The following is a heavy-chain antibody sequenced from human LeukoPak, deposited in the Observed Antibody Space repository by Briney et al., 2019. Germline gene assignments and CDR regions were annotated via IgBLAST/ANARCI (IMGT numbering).Heavy chain of an antibody. Sequence: SETLSLTCTVSGGSVSSGSYYWSWIRQPPGKGLEWIGYIYYSGSTNYNPSLKSRVTISVDTSKNQFSLKLSSVTAADTAVYYCARHYCSSTSCYEGHYYYGMDVWGQGTTVTVSS. J-gene: IGHJ6*02. CDR2: IYYSGST. CDR1: GGSVSSGSYY. CDR3: ARHYCSSTSCYEGHYYYGMDV. V-gene: IGHV4-61*01. D-gene: IGHD2-2*01.